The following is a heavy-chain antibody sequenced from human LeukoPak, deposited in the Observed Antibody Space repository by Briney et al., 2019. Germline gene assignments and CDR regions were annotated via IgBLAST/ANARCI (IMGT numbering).Heavy chain of an antibody. Sequence: GGSLRLSRTVSGFTVRTTLMDWVRQAPGKGLEWVSSISWSGDRMGYADAVKGRFTISRDNAKNSLFLQMNSLRVEDTALYYCAKDLGGSATTVWGQGTLVTVSS. CDR2: ISWSGDRM. J-gene: IGHJ4*02. D-gene: IGHD2-2*01. V-gene: IGHV3-9*01. CDR3: AKDLGGSATTV. CDR1: GFTVRTTL.